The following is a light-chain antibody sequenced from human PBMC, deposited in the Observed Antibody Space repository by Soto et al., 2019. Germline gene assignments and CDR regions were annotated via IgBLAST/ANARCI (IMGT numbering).Light chain of an antibody. CDR2: GDT. CDR1: SSNIGAGSD. CDR3: QSYDNSLSASV. V-gene: IGLV1-40*01. Sequence: QLVLAQPPSVSGAPGQRVTISCTGSSSNIGAGSDVHWYRQLPGTAPKLLMYGDTNRPSGVPDRFSGSKSGTTASLAITGLQAEDEAHYYCQSYDNSLSASVFGGGTKLTVL. J-gene: IGLJ3*02.